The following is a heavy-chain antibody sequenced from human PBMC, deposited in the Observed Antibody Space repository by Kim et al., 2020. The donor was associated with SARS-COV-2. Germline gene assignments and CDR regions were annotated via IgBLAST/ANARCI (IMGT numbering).Heavy chain of an antibody. V-gene: IGHV4-31*02. Sequence: TPSLKKRVTTSVDTSKNQFSLKLSSVTAADTAVYYGARELTTVTDNWFDPWGQGTPVTVSS. J-gene: IGHJ5*02. D-gene: IGHD4-17*01. CDR3: ARELTTVTDNWFDP.